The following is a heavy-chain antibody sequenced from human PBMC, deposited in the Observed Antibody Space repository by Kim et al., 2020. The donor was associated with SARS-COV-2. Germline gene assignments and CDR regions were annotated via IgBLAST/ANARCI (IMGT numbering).Heavy chain of an antibody. CDR1: GFTFSDSA. J-gene: IGHJ3*02. CDR2: IRSKANTYAT. D-gene: IGHD1-1*01. V-gene: IGHV3-73*01. Sequence: GGSLRLSCAASGFTFSDSAIHWVRQASGKGLEWVGRIRSKANTYATAYAASVKGRFTISRDDSKNTAYLQMNSLQTEDTAVYFCTRVPGTPLAFWDAFDIWGQGTTVTASS. CDR3: TRVPGTPLAFWDAFDI.